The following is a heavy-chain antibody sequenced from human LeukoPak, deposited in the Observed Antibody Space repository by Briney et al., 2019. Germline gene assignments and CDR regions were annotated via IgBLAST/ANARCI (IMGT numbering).Heavy chain of an antibody. D-gene: IGHD6-19*01. V-gene: IGHV3-23*01. CDR2: ISGSGGST. CDR3: AKDPSNSSGWYDY. J-gene: IGHJ4*02. Sequence: GGSLRLSCAASGFTFSSYAMSWVRQAPGKGLEWVSAISGSGGSTYYADSVKGRFTISRDDSKSTLYLQMNSLRAEDTAVYYCAKDPSNSSGWYDYWGQGTLVTVSS. CDR1: GFTFSSYA.